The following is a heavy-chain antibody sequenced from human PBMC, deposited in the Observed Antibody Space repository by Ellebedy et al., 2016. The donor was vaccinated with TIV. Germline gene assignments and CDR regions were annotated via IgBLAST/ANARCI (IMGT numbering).Heavy chain of an antibody. Sequence: GESLKISCAASGFAFSSYAMHWVRQAPGKGLEWVALISYDGSNKYFADSVQGRFTISRDNSQNTLYLLMNSLRGDDTAIYYCARALNHVDTVSTAPLDCWGQGTLVTVSS. J-gene: IGHJ4*02. V-gene: IGHV3-30*04. CDR2: ISYDGSNK. CDR1: GFAFSSYA. CDR3: ARALNHVDTVSTAPLDC. D-gene: IGHD5/OR15-5a*01.